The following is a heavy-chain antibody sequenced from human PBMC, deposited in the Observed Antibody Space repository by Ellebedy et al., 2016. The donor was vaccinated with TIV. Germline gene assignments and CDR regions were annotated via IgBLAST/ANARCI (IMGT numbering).Heavy chain of an antibody. CDR1: GGSSTNYC. J-gene: IGHJ4*02. Sequence: MPGGSLRLSCSVPGGSSTNYCWNWIRQPPGKGLQWLGSIFNSGSTTYNPSLKSRVTISLDSSKRQFSLNLNSVTAADTAMYYCARSGSYLPFDYWGQGTLVTVSS. V-gene: IGHV4-59*01. CDR2: IFNSGST. D-gene: IGHD1-26*01. CDR3: ARSGSYLPFDY.